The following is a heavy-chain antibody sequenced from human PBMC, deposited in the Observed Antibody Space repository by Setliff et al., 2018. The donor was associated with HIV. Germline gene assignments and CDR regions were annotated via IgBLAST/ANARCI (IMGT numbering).Heavy chain of an antibody. J-gene: IGHJ4*02. Sequence: SETLSLTCTVSGGSISSYYWSWIRQPAGKGLEWIGRIYTSGSTNYNPSLKSRVTMSVDTSKNQFSLKLSSVTAAGTAVYYCARLRHTYYYDSSYVDYWGQGTLVTV. V-gene: IGHV4-4*07. CDR1: GGSISSYY. D-gene: IGHD3-22*01. CDR2: IYTSGST. CDR3: ARLRHTYYYDSSYVDY.